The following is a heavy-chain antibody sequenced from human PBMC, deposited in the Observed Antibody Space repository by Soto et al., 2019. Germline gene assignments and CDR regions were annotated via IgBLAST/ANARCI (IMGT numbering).Heavy chain of an antibody. CDR1: GFTFSSYW. CDR2: IKQDGSEK. V-gene: IGHV3-7*01. D-gene: IGHD3-10*01. CDR3: ARDAPRFMVRGVTNWFDP. J-gene: IGHJ5*02. Sequence: GGSLRLSCAASGFTFSSYWMSWVRQAPGKGLEWVANIKQDGSEKYYVDSVKGRFTISRDNAKNSLYLQMNSLRAEDTAVYYCARDAPRFMVRGVTNWFDPWGQGTLVTVSS.